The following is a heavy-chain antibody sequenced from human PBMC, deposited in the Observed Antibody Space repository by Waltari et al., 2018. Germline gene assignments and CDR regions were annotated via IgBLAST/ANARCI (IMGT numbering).Heavy chain of an antibody. J-gene: IGHJ4*02. V-gene: IGHV1-8*01. CDR2: MNPDSGNT. Sequence: QVQLVQSGAEVKKPGASVKVFCKASGYTFTSYDFNWVRQATGQGLEWMGWMNPDSGNTGYAQKFQGRVTMTRDTSISTAYMELNSLRSEDTAVYYCARGQWLSSSNWYGLDYWGQGTLVTVSS. CDR1: GYTFTSYD. D-gene: IGHD6-13*01. CDR3: ARGQWLSSSNWYGLDY.